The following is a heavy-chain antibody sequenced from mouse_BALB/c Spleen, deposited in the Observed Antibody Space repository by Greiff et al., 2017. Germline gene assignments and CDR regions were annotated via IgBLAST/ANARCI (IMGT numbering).Heavy chain of an antibody. V-gene: IGHV3-5*02. J-gene: IGHJ2*01. CDR2: IYYSGTI. CDR3: ARERGYYFDY. Sequence: EVKLVESGPGLVKPSQTVSLTCTVTGISITTGNYRWSWIRQFPGNKLEWIGYIYYSGTITYNPSLTSRTTITRDTSKNQFFLEMNSLTAEDTATYYCARERGYYFDYWGQGTTLTVSS. CDR1: GISITTGNYR.